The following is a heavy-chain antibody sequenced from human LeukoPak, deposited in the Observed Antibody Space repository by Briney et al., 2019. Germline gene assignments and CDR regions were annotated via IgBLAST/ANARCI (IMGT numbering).Heavy chain of an antibody. CDR2: IKQDGSEK. CDR1: RFTFSSYW. V-gene: IGHV3-7*01. D-gene: IGHD6-6*01. Sequence: GGSLRLSCAASRFTFSSYWMKWVRQAPGKWMEWVANIKQDGSEKYYVDSVKGRFTISRDNAKNSLYLQMNGLRAEDTAVYYCARAASFSYGMDVWGQGTTVAVSS. J-gene: IGHJ6*02. CDR3: ARAASFSYGMDV.